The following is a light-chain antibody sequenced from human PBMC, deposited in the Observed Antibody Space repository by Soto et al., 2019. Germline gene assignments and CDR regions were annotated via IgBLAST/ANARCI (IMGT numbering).Light chain of an antibody. CDR1: QTVSSW. Sequence: DIHMTQSPSTLSGSVGDRVTLTCRASQTVSSWLAWYQQKPGKSPKLLIYKASTLKSGVPSRFSGSGSGTEFTLTISSLQPDDFATYYCQQHNSCSISFGQGTRLEIK. CDR2: KAS. J-gene: IGKJ5*01. CDR3: QQHNSCSIS. V-gene: IGKV1-5*03.